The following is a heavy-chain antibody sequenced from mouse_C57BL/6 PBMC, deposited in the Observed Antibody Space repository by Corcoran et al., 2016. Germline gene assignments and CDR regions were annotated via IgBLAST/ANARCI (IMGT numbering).Heavy chain of an antibody. Sequence: EVQLQQSGPELVKPGASVKIPCKASGYTFTDYNMDWVKQSHGKSLEWIGDINPNNGGTIYNQKFKGKATLTVDKSSSTAYMELRSLTSEDTAVYYWARGDYYGSSYKGGYFDYWGQGTTLTVSS. V-gene: IGHV1-18*01. J-gene: IGHJ2*01. D-gene: IGHD1-1*01. CDR3: ARGDYYGSSYKGGYFDY. CDR1: GYTFTDYN. CDR2: INPNNGGT.